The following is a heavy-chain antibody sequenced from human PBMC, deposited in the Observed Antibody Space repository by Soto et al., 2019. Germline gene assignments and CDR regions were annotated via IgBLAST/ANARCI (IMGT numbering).Heavy chain of an antibody. V-gene: IGHV3-48*02. D-gene: IGHD1-7*01. CDR3: AREKRLELYYYYGMDV. CDR1: GFTFSSYS. J-gene: IGHJ6*02. Sequence: PGGSLRLSCAASGFTFSSYSMNWVRQAPGKGLEWVSYISSSSSTIYYADSVKGRFTISRDNAKNSLYLQMNSLRDEDTAVYYCAREKRLELYYYYGMDVWGQGTTVTVSS. CDR2: ISSSSSTI.